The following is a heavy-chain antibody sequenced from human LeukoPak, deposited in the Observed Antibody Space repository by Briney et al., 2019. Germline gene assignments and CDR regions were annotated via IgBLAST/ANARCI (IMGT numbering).Heavy chain of an antibody. J-gene: IGHJ4*02. CDR2: INHSGST. CDR1: GGSFSGYD. CDR3: ARDGSVAGIFFDY. V-gene: IGHV4-34*01. D-gene: IGHD6-19*01. Sequence: SETLSLTCAVYGGSFSGYDWSWIRQPPGEGLEWIGEINHSGSTNYNPSLKSRVTISVDTSKNQFSLKLSSVTAADTAVYYCARDGSVAGIFFDYWGQGTLVTVSS.